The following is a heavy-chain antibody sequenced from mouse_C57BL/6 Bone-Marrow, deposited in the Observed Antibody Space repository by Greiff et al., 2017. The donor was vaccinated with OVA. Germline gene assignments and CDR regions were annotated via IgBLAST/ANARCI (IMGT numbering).Heavy chain of an antibody. CDR1: GYTFTDYY. D-gene: IGHD1-1*01. J-gene: IGHJ1*03. CDR3: AAGTTVGGYFDV. V-gene: IGHV1-26*01. CDR2: INPNNGGT. Sequence: VQLQQSGPELVKPGASVKISCKASGYTFTDYYMNWVKQSHGKSLEWIGDINPNNGGTSYNQKFKGKATLTVDKAASTAYMERRSLTSEDSAVYDCAAGTTVGGYFDVWGTETTVTVSS.